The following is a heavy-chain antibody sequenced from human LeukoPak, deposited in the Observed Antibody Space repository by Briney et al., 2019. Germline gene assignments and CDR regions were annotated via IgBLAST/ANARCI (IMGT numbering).Heavy chain of an antibody. CDR1: GFTFDDYA. CDR2: ISWNSGSI. CDR3: ATHGGKYGSGSPFDY. V-gene: IGHV3-9*01. Sequence: PGGSLRLSCAASGFTFDDYAMHWVRQAPGKGLEWVSGISWNSGSIGYADSVKGRFTISRDNAKNSLYLQMNSLGAEDTALYYCATHGGKYGSGSPFDYWGQGTLVTVSS. J-gene: IGHJ4*02. D-gene: IGHD3-10*01.